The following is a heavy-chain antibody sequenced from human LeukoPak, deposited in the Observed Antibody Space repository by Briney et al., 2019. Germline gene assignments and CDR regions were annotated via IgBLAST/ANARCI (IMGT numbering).Heavy chain of an antibody. CDR3: ARHYCSGGSCYSGRFDY. V-gene: IGHV1-69*05. J-gene: IGHJ4*02. CDR1: GGTFSSYA. CDR2: IIPIFGTA. D-gene: IGHD2-15*01. Sequence: ASVKVSCKASGGTFSSYAISWVRQAPGQGLEWMGGIIPIFGTASYAQKFQGRVTMTRDTSTSTVYMELSSLRSEDTAVYYCARHYCSGGSCYSGRFDYWGQGTLVTVSS.